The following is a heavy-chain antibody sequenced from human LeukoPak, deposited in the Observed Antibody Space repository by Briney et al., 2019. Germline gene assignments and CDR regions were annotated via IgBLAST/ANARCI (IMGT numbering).Heavy chain of an antibody. V-gene: IGHV4-30-4*01. CDR1: GGSISSGDYY. Sequence: PSETLSLTCTVSGGSISSGDYYWSWIRQPPGKGLEWIGYIYYSRSTYYNPSLKSRVTISVDTSKNQFSLKLSSVTAADTAVYYCAREPLVGGFDYWGQGTLVTVSS. CDR3: AREPLVGGFDY. J-gene: IGHJ4*02. CDR2: IYYSRST. D-gene: IGHD1-26*01.